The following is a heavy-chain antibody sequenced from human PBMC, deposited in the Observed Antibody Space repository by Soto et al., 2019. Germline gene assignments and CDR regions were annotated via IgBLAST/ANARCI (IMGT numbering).Heavy chain of an antibody. CDR2: IIPILGIA. CDR1: GGTFSSYT. Sequence: GASVKVSCKASGGTFSSYTISWVRQAPGQGLEWMGRIIPILGIANYAQKFQGRVTITADKSTSTAYMELSSLRSEDTAVYYCARDLGEYSGSYHDAFDIWGQGTMVTVSS. V-gene: IGHV1-69*04. CDR3: ARDLGEYSGSYHDAFDI. J-gene: IGHJ3*02. D-gene: IGHD1-26*01.